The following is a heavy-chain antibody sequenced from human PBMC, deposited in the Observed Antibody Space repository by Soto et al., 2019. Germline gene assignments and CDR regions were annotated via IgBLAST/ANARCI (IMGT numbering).Heavy chain of an antibody. CDR1: CCSISSESFY. J-gene: IGHJ4*01. CDR3: ATKTVAVAGLD. Sequence: SETLSLTCSFSCCSISSESFYWSWVRQHPGKGLEWIGEISHGGNTNYNPSLKSRATISLDKSNNQFSLSLSFFIAVDTALYDCATKTVAVAGLDWGHGTPVTVS. D-gene: IGHD6-13*01. CDR2: ISHGGNT. V-gene: IGHV4-39*07.